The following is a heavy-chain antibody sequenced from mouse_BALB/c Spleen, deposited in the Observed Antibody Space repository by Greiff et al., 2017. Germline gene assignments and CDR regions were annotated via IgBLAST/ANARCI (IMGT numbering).Heavy chain of an antibody. V-gene: IGHV5-6*01. CDR1: VFPFSSYG. Sequence: EVKLVESGGDLVKPGGSLTLSCAASVFPFSSYGMSWVRQTPDKRLEWVATISSGGSYTYYPDSVKGRFIISRDNAKNTLYRQMGSLKSEDTAMYYCARQGDYGSSPWFACGGQGTLVNVSA. D-gene: IGHD1-1*01. CDR2: ISSGGSYT. CDR3: ARQGDYGSSPWFAC. J-gene: IGHJ3*01.